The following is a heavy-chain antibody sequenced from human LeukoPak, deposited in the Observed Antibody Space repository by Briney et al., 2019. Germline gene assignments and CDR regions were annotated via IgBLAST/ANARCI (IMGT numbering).Heavy chain of an antibody. CDR2: IKEDGSGT. Sequence: PGGSLRLSCAASGFTFSNYAMSWVRQAPGKGLEWVANIKEDGSGTYYVDSVKGRFTISRDNAKKSLYLQMNSLRAEDTAVYYCARDKEADEGSKFDYWGQGTLVTVSS. J-gene: IGHJ4*02. D-gene: IGHD2-15*01. CDR1: GFTFSNYA. V-gene: IGHV3-7*03. CDR3: ARDKEADEGSKFDY.